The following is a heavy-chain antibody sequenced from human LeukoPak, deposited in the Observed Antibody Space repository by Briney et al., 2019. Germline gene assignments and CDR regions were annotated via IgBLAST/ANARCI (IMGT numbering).Heavy chain of an antibody. CDR2: IRYDGNNK. D-gene: IGHD4-23*01. J-gene: IGHJ5*02. Sequence: GGSLRLSCAASGFTFTTCAMHWVRQAPGKGLEWVAYIRYDGNNKNYADSVKGRFTISRDNSKDMLYLQMNSLRPEDTAVYYCAKGDDYGANTRLPKYNWFDPWGQGTLVTVSS. CDR3: AKGDDYGANTRLPKYNWFDP. V-gene: IGHV3-30*02. CDR1: GFTFTTCA.